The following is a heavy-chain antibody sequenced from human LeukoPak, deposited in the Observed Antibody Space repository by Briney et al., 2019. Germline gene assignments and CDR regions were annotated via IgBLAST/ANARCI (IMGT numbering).Heavy chain of an antibody. D-gene: IGHD3-10*01. V-gene: IGHV3-23*01. Sequence: GGSLRLSCAASGFTFSSYAMSWVRQAPGKGLEWVSAISGSGGSTYYADSVKGRFTIPRDNSKNTLYLQMNSLRAEDTAVYYCAKDSRVYYYGSGSYRGDTWGQGTMVTVSS. CDR3: AKDSRVYYYGSGSYRGDT. CDR1: GFTFSSYA. CDR2: ISGSGGST. J-gene: IGHJ3*02.